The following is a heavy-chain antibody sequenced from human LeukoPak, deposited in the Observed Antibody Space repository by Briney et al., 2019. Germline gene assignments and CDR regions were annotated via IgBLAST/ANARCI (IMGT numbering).Heavy chain of an antibody. CDR3: AREEGLGYCSGGSCYYWFDP. CDR2: IIPIFGTA. CDR1: GGTFSSYA. J-gene: IGHJ5*02. V-gene: IGHV1-69*13. Sequence: GASVKLSCKASGGTFSSYAISWVRQAPGQGLEWMGGIIPIFGTANYAQKFQGRVTITADESTSTAYMELSSLRSEDTAVYYCAREEGLGYCSGGSCYYWFDPWGQGTLVTVSS. D-gene: IGHD2-15*01.